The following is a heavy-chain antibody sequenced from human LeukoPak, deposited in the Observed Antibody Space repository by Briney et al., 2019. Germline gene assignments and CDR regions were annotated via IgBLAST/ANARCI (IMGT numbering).Heavy chain of an antibody. CDR3: ARDLYYYGSGSYYDVFDV. Sequence: ASVKVSCKASGYTFSTYGISWVRQAPGQGLEWMGWISAYKGNTYYAQKLQGRVTMTTDTSTSTAYMERRSLTSDDTAIYYCARDLYYYGSGSYYDVFDVWGQGTMVTVSS. CDR2: ISAYKGNT. J-gene: IGHJ3*01. D-gene: IGHD3-10*01. V-gene: IGHV1-18*01. CDR1: GYTFSTYG.